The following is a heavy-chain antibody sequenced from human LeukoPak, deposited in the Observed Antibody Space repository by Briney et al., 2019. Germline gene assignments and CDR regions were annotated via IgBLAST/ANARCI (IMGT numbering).Heavy chain of an antibody. CDR2: ITGSGGAT. CDR3: AKDSRNWGYYSY. CDR1: GFTFSTYA. V-gene: IGHV3-23*01. D-gene: IGHD7-27*01. J-gene: IGHJ4*02. Sequence: GGSLRLSCAASGFTFSTYAVNWVRQAPGKGLEWVSAITGSGGATYYADSVKGRFTISRDNSKNTLYLQMSSLRAEDTAVYYCAKDSRNWGYYSYWGQGTLVTVSS.